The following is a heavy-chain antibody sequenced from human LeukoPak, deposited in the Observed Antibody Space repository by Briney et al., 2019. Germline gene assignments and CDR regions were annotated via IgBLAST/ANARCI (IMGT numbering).Heavy chain of an antibody. Sequence: GGSLRLSCEASGFXVSSNYISWVRQAPGKGLEWVSVIYSGGSTYYADSVKGRFTISRDNSKNTLYLQMNSLRAEDTAVYYCARDKNGSGWYLQWGGSYYYGMDVWGQGTTVTVSS. J-gene: IGHJ6*02. D-gene: IGHD6-19*01. CDR2: IYSGGST. CDR1: GFXVSSNY. CDR3: ARDKNGSGWYLQWGGSYYYGMDV. V-gene: IGHV3-53*05.